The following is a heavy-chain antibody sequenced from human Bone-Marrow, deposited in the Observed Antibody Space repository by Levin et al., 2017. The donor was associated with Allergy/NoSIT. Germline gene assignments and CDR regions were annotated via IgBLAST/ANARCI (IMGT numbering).Heavy chain of an antibody. V-gene: IGHV4-31*03. CDR3: AGVCDGDPKEGAFDI. D-gene: IGHD4-17*01. Sequence: SETLSLTCTVSGGSISSGGYYWSWIRQHPGKGLEWIGYIYYSGSTYYNPSLKSRVTISVDTSKNQFSLKLSSVTAADTAVYYCAGVCDGDPKEGAFDIWGQGTMVTVSS. CDR2: IYYSGST. CDR1: GGSISSGGYY. J-gene: IGHJ3*02.